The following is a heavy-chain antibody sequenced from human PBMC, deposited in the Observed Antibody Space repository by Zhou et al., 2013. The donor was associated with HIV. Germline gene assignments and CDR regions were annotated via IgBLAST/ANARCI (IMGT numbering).Heavy chain of an antibody. D-gene: IGHD6-13*01. J-gene: IGHJ6*03. Sequence: QVELVQSGAEVKKSGASMKVSCKASGYTFTSYYMHWVRQAPGQGLEWMGIINPSGGSTSYAQKFQGRVTMTRDTSTSTVYMELSSLRSEDTAVYYCAREEQQLVQGYYYYYMDVWGKGTTVTVSS. V-gene: IGHV1-46*03. CDR2: INPSGGST. CDR3: AREEQQLVQGYYYYYMDV. CDR1: GYTFTSYY.